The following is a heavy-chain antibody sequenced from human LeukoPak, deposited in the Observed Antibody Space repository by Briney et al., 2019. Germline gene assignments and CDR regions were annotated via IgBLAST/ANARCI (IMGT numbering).Heavy chain of an antibody. CDR3: ARGRGTGSYFHD. CDR1: GGSFSGYY. CDR2: INRGGGT. V-gene: IGHV4-34*01. Sequence: SETLSLTCAVYGGSFSGYYWGWIRQPSGKGLEWIGEINRGGGTNYNPFLKSRATISIDTSRNYFSLELSSVTAADTAVYYCARGRGTGSYFHDWGQGTLVTVSS. J-gene: IGHJ4*03. D-gene: IGHD3/OR15-3a*01.